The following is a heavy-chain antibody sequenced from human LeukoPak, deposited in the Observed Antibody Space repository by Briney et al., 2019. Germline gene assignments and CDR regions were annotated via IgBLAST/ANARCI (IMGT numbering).Heavy chain of an antibody. CDR2: IYYSGST. CDR3: ASDRGLRSSSSPDRYYYYYYMDV. D-gene: IGHD6-6*01. J-gene: IGHJ6*03. Sequence: SETLSLTCAVSGGSISSSNWWNWVRQPPGKGLEWIGSIYYSGSTNYNPSLKSRVTTSVDTSKNQFSLKLSSVTAADTAVYYCASDRGLRSSSSPDRYYYYYYMDVRGKGTTVTVSS. CDR1: GGSISSSNW. V-gene: IGHV4-4*02.